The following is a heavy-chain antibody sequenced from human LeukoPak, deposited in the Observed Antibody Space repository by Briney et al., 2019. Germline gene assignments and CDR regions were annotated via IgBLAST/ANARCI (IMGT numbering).Heavy chain of an antibody. CDR2: IYYSGST. V-gene: IGHV4-59*01. Sequence: SETLSLTCTVSGGSISSYYWTWIRQPPGKGLEWIGYIYYSGSTNYNPSLKSRVTISVDTSKNQFSLKVTSVTAADTAVYYCARGGSYYDYWGQGTLVTVSS. CDR3: ARGGSYYDY. D-gene: IGHD1-26*01. CDR1: GGSISSYY. J-gene: IGHJ4*02.